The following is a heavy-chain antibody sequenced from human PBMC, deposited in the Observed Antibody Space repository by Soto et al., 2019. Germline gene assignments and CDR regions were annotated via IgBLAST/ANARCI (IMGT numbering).Heavy chain of an antibody. Sequence: QVQLVQSGAELKKPGASVRVSCKPSGYTFTDLYIHWVRQAPGQGLEWMGWVDPRSGDRRNTQKLQGRVTRSRDTATSTVYMELNSLTSDDTAVYYGARDNYGPLDYWGQGTLVTVSS. CDR3: ARDNYGPLDY. CDR1: GYTFTDLY. J-gene: IGHJ4*02. V-gene: IGHV1-2*02. CDR2: VDPRSGDR. D-gene: IGHD3-16*01.